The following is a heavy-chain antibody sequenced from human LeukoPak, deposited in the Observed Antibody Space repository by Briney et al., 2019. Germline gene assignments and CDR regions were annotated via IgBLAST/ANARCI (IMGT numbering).Heavy chain of an antibody. J-gene: IGHJ4*02. CDR1: GFIVSNNY. CDR2: IYGGGST. Sequence: AGGSLRLSCAASGFIVSNNYMSWVRQAPGKGLEWVSVIYGGGSTYYADSVKGRFTISRDSSRNTLFLQMNSLRAEDTAVYYCARAATGSWVSIDYWGQGTLVTVSS. D-gene: IGHD3-9*01. CDR3: ARAATGSWVSIDY. V-gene: IGHV3-53*01.